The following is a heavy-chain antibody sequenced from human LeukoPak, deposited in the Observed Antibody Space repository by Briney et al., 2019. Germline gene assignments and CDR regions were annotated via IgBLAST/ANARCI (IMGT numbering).Heavy chain of an antibody. V-gene: IGHV4-34*01. Sequence: SETLPLTCAVYGGSFSGYCWSWIRQPPGKGLEWIGEINHSGSTNYNPSLKSRVTISVDTSKNQFSLKLSSVTAADTAVYYCARGRRGSYYPIYYFDYWGQGTLVTVSS. CDR2: INHSGST. D-gene: IGHD1-26*01. CDR1: GGSFSGYC. J-gene: IGHJ4*02. CDR3: ARGRRGSYYPIYYFDY.